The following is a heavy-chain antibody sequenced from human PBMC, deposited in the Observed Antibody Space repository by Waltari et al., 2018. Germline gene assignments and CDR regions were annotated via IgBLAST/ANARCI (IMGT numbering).Heavy chain of an antibody. D-gene: IGHD3-9*01. V-gene: IGHV4-31*03. CDR2: IYYSGST. CDR1: GGPISSGGYS. J-gene: IGHJ5*02. Sequence: QVQLQESGPGLVKPSQTLSLTCTVSGGPISSGGYSWSWIRQHPGKGLEWIGYIYYSGSTYYNPSLKSRVTISVDTSKNQFSLKLSSVTAADTAVYYCARANYDILTGYYTPWGQGTLVTVSS. CDR3: ARANYDILTGYYTP.